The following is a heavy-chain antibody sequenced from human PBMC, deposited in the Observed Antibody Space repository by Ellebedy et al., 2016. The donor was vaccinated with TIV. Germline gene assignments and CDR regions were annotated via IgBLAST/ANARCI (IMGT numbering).Heavy chain of an antibody. CDR3: VSKKWFGEYYFDH. Sequence: GESLKISCKGSGYSFPHSWIGWVLQLPGQSLEWVGHIFPADSDTTYSPSFHGQVTMSDDKSISTAFLPWSSLKASDTSMYYCVSKKWFGEYYFDHWGQGTLVTVSS. V-gene: IGHV5-51*01. J-gene: IGHJ4*02. CDR2: IFPADSDT. D-gene: IGHD3-10*01. CDR1: GYSFPHSW.